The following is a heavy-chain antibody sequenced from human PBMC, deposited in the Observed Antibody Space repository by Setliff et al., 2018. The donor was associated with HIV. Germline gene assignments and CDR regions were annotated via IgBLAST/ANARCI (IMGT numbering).Heavy chain of an antibody. CDR2: INPSGGST. V-gene: IGHV1-46*01. CDR1: GYTFTRYF. Sequence: GASVKVSCKASGYTFTRYFMHCVRQAPGKGLEWLGMINPSGGSTWYAQKFQGRVTMTGDTSTNTLYMELSSLRSEDTAVYYCARGWEGGMDYWGQGTPVTVSS. J-gene: IGHJ4*02. CDR3: ARGWEGGMDY. D-gene: IGHD1-26*01.